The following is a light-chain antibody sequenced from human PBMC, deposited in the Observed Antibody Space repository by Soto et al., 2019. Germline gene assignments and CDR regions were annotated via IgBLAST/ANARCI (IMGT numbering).Light chain of an antibody. J-gene: IGLJ3*02. CDR2: EVS. V-gene: IGLV2-14*01. CDR1: SSDVGRYNY. CDR3: SSYTTTSTRV. Sequence: QSALTQPATVSGSPGQSSTISCTGTSSDVGRYNYVSWYQQQPGKAPKLMIYEVSNRPSGVSNRFSGSKSGNTASLTISGLQAEDEADYYCSSYTTTSTRVFGGGTKLTVL.